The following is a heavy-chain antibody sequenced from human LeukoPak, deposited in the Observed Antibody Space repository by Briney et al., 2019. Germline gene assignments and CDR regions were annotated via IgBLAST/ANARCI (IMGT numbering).Heavy chain of an antibody. CDR3: ARGHTYYDFWSGYYRYNWFDP. D-gene: IGHD3-3*01. CDR1: GGTFSSYA. J-gene: IGHJ5*02. CDR2: MNPNSGNT. Sequence: ASVKVSCKASGGTFSSYAISWVRQATGQGLEWMGWMNPNSGNTGYAQKFQGRVTMTRNTFISTAYMELSSLRSEDTAVYYCARGHTYYDFWSGYYRYNWFDPWGQGTLVTVSS. V-gene: IGHV1-8*02.